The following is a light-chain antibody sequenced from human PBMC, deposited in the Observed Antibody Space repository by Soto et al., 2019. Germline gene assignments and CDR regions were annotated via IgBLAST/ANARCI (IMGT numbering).Light chain of an antibody. V-gene: IGLV2-14*02. CDR3: SSYAGSSWV. Sequence: QSVLTQPASVSGSPGQSITISCTGTSSDVGSYSLVSWYQQHPGKAPKLMLYEGSKRPSGISNRFSGSKSGSTASLTVSGLQGEDEADYYCSSYAGSSWVFGGGTKLTVL. J-gene: IGLJ3*02. CDR1: SSDVGSYSL. CDR2: EGS.